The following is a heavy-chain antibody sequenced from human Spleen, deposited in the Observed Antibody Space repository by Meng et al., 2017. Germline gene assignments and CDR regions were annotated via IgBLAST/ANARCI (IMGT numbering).Heavy chain of an antibody. CDR1: GFTFSSYG. D-gene: IGHD1-26*01. V-gene: IGHV3-23*04. J-gene: IGHJ4*02. Sequence: VQLVEPGGGVVQPGRSLRLSCAASGFTFSSYGMSWVRQTPGRGLEWVSSLSGSGGSTYYADSVKGRFTISRDNSKNTLYLQMNSLRAEDTALYYCAKDEGGATYWGQGTLVTVSS. CDR2: LSGSGGST. CDR3: AKDEGGATY.